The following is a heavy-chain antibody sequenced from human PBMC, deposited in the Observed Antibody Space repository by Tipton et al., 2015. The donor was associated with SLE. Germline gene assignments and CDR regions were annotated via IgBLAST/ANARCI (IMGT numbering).Heavy chain of an antibody. J-gene: IGHJ6*02. CDR1: GFTFSSYS. D-gene: IGHD6-13*01. V-gene: IGHV3-21*01. Sequence: SLRLSCAASGFTFSSYSMNWVRQAPGKGLEWVSSISSSSSYIYYADSVKGRFTISRDNAKNSLYLQMNSLRAEDTAVYYCARDMDGIAAAGYYYYYGMDVWGQGTTVTVSS. CDR3: ARDMDGIAAAGYYYYYGMDV. CDR2: ISSSSSYI.